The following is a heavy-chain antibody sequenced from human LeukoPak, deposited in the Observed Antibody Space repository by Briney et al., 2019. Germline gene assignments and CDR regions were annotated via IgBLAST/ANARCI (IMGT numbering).Heavy chain of an antibody. CDR3: ARGQDEYYYDSSGYPGYFQH. CDR2: IYYSGST. Sequence: SETLSLTCTVSGGSISSYYWSWIRRPPGKGLEWIGYIYYSGSTNYNPSLKSRVTISVDTSKNQFSLKLSSVTAADTAVYYCARGQDEYYYDSSGYPGYFQHWGQGTLVTVSS. J-gene: IGHJ1*01. V-gene: IGHV4-59*01. D-gene: IGHD3-22*01. CDR1: GGSISSYY.